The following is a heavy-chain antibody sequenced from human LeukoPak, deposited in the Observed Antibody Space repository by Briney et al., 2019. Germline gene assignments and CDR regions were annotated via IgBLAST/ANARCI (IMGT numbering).Heavy chain of an antibody. CDR1: GGSISSYY. J-gene: IGHJ5*02. Sequence: SETLSLTCTVSGGSISSYYWSWIRQPPGKGLEWIGEINHSGSTNYNPSLKSRVTISVDTSKNQFSLKLSSVTAADTAVYYCARGPQGGSGSYYRANWFDPWGQGTLVTVSS. V-gene: IGHV4-34*01. CDR2: INHSGST. CDR3: ARGPQGGSGSYYRANWFDP. D-gene: IGHD3-10*01.